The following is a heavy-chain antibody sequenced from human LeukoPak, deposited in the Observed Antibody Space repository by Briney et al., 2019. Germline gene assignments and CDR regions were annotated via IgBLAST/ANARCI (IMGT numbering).Heavy chain of an antibody. D-gene: IGHD3-10*01. CDR2: INHSGST. V-gene: IGHV4-34*01. J-gene: IGHJ4*02. CDR3: ARRGFDY. CDR1: GGSFSGYY. Sequence: PSEALSLTCAVYGGSFSGYYWSWIRQPPGKGLEWIGEINHSGSTNYNPSLKSRVTISVDTSKNQFSLKLSSVTAADTAVYYCARRGFDYWGQGALVTVSS.